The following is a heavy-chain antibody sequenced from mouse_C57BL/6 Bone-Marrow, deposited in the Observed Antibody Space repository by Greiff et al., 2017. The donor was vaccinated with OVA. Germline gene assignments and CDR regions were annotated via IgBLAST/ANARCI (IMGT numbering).Heavy chain of an antibody. CDR3: ARWNDGSDVDY. CDR2: INPNYGTT. J-gene: IGHJ2*01. CDR1: GYSFTDYY. D-gene: IGHD1-2*01. V-gene: IGHV1-39*01. Sequence: EVQLQQSGPELVKPGASVKISCKASGYSFTDYYMNWVKQSNGKSLEWIGGINPNYGTTSYNQKFKGKATLTADKSSSTAYMQLNSLTSEDSAVYDCARWNDGSDVDYWGQGTTLTVAS.